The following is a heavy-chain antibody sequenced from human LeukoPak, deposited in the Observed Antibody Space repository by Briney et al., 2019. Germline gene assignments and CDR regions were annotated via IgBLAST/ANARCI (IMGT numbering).Heavy chain of an antibody. J-gene: IGHJ3*02. Sequence: ASVKVSCKVSGYTLTELSMHWVRQAPGKGLEWMGGFDPEDGETIYAQKFQGRVTMTEDTSTDTAYMELSSLRSEDTAVYYCATDVRFIGAFDIWGQGTMVTVSS. V-gene: IGHV1-24*01. CDR1: GYTLTELS. D-gene: IGHD3-10*01. CDR3: ATDVRFIGAFDI. CDR2: FDPEDGET.